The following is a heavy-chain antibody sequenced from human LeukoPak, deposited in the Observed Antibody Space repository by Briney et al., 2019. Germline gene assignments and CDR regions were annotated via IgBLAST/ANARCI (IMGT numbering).Heavy chain of an antibody. CDR2: IYYSGRT. CDR3: ARDAPGTIDY. J-gene: IGHJ4*02. V-gene: IGHV4-59*01. CDR1: GGSISSYY. D-gene: IGHD1-1*01. Sequence: SETLSLTCTVSGGSISSYYWSWIRQPPGKGLEWHGYIYYSGRTNYNTSLKSRVTTAVATSKTPFFLKRRLVTAAAAAVYYFARDAPGTIDYWGQGALVTVSS.